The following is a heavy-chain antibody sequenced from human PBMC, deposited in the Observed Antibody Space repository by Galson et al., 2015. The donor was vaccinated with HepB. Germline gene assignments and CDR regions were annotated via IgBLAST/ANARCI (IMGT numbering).Heavy chain of an antibody. V-gene: IGHV1-18*01. CDR2: ISAYNGNT. D-gene: IGHD1-26*01. Sequence: SVKVSCKASGYTFTNYGITWVRQAPGQGLEWMGWISAYNGNTNYAQKLRGRVTMTTDTSTSTAYMELRSLRSDDTAVYYCARGGKWQRAHFTDYWGQGTLVTVSS. CDR3: ARGGKWQRAHFTDY. J-gene: IGHJ4*02. CDR1: GYTFTNYG.